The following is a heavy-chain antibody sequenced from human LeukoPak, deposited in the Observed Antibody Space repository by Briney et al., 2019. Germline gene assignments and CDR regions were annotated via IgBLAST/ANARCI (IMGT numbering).Heavy chain of an antibody. Sequence: ASVKVSCKASGFTFNAYYIHWVRQAPGQGLEWMGWINPNTGDTNFAQKFQGRVAMTRDTSLSTAYMDLSRLTSDDTAVYYCAIDWPGISLHFDLWGRGTLITVSS. CDR3: AIDWPGISLHFDL. CDR2: INPNTGDT. D-gene: IGHD2-15*01. J-gene: IGHJ2*01. V-gene: IGHV1-2*02. CDR1: GFTFNAYY.